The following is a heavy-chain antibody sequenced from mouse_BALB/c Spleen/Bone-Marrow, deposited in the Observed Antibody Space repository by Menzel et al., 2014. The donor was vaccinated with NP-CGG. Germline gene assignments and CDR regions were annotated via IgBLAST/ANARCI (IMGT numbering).Heavy chain of an antibody. V-gene: IGHV5-12*02. Sequence: EVHLVESGGGLVQPRGSLKLSCATSGFTFSDYYMYWVRQTPEKRLEWVAYITKGGGSTYYPDIVKGRFTISRDNAKNTLYLQMSRLKSEDTAMYYCARQLAYAMDYWGQGTSVTVSS. CDR1: GFTFSDYY. J-gene: IGHJ4*01. CDR2: ITKGGGST. D-gene: IGHD4-1*01. CDR3: ARQLAYAMDY.